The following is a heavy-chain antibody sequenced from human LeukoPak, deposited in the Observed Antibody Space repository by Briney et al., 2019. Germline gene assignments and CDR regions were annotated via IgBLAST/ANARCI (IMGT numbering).Heavy chain of an antibody. CDR1: GFAFNSYF. D-gene: IGHD2-15*01. J-gene: IGHJ4*02. Sequence: GGSLRLSCTASGFAFNSYFMTWARQAPGKGLEWVSGINGRGEETNYANSVKGRFTISRDNSKNTVYLQLSSLRDEDTAVYYCACHCSGSRCSDHDYWGQGTVVTASS. CDR2: INGRGEET. CDR3: ACHCSGSRCSDHDY. V-gene: IGHV3-23*01.